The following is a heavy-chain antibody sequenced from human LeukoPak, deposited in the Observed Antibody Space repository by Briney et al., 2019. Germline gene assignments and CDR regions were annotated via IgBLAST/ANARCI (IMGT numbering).Heavy chain of an antibody. V-gene: IGHV3-23*01. CDR2: ISSDGTTP. J-gene: IGHJ2*01. Sequence: GGSLRPSCAASGFTFNNFAMSWVRQAPGKGLEWVSAISSDGTTPYYTDSVRGRFTISRDNSKDTLYLQMNSLRAEDAGMYYCAKQMGPPWYFHLWGRGTLVTVSS. CDR3: AKQMGPPWYFHL. CDR1: GFTFNNFA. D-gene: IGHD2-8*01.